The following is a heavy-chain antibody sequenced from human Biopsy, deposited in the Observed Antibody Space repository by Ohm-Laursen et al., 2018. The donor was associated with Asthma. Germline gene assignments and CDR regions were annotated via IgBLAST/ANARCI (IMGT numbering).Heavy chain of an antibody. V-gene: IGHV3-21*01. CDR1: GFDLRDYT. J-gene: IGHJ4*02. D-gene: IGHD3-10*01. CDR3: SRDFTIGSGSPFHF. Sequence: SLRLSCSASGFDLRDYTMNWVRQAPGKGLEWVASISSLSRYIYHATSLRGRFTISRDNAKRSLYLPMDSLRGDDTAVYYCSRDFTIGSGSPFHFWGRGTLVTVSS. CDR2: ISSLSRYI.